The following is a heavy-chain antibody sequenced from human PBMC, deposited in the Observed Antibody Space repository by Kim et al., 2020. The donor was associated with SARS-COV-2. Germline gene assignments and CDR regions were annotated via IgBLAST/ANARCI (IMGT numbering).Heavy chain of an antibody. V-gene: IGHV3-23*03. J-gene: IGHJ4*03. CDR3: CMRHRLTGSPSFDF. Sequence: GGSLRLSCVASGFTFRSLAIPWVRQAPGKGPEWLAGINNAGSTSYSASSVRRITISIGITNDTLYPQMPNLRLPHTAALYCCMRHRLTGSPSFDFSAHG. CDR2: INNAGST. D-gene: IGHD3-9*01. CDR1: GFTFRSLA.